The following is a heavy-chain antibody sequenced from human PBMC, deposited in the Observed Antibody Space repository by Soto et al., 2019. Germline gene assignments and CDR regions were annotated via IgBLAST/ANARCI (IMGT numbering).Heavy chain of an antibody. CDR2: ITHDGSGT. Sequence: VGSLRLSCAASGFIFTNYWMHWVRQVPGRGLVWVSCITHDGSGTKYADSVKGRFTISRDNAKSTVYLQMNSLRPEDTAVYYCGSVFEYWGRGTLVTVS. CDR1: GFIFTNYW. J-gene: IGHJ4*01. CDR3: GSVFEY. V-gene: IGHV3-74*01.